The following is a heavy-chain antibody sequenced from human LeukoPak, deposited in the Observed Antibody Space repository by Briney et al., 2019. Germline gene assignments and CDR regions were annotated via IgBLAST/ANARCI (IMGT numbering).Heavy chain of an antibody. CDR3: VKDRGNIEVVPAAHSVFDY. D-gene: IGHD2-2*01. J-gene: IGHJ4*02. V-gene: IGHV3-64D*06. Sequence: GSLRLSCSASGFTFSSYAMHWVRQAPGKGLEYVSAISSNGGSTYYADSVKGRFTISRDNSKNTLYLQMSSLRAEDTAVYYCVKDRGNIEVVPAAHSVFDYWGQGTLVTVSS. CDR1: GFTFSSYA. CDR2: ISSNGGST.